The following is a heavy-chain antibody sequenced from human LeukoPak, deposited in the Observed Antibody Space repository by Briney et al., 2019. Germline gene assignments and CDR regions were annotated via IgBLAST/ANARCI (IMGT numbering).Heavy chain of an antibody. Sequence: SETLSLTCAVYGGSFSGHYWSWIRQPPGKGLEWIGEINHSGSTNYNPSLKSRVTISLDTSRNQFSLKLSSLTAADTAVYYCARGPLWVNERLFGPWGQGTLVTVSS. J-gene: IGHJ5*02. CDR2: INHSGST. V-gene: IGHV4-34*01. CDR1: GGSFSGHY. CDR3: ARGPLWVNERLFGP. D-gene: IGHD3-16*01.